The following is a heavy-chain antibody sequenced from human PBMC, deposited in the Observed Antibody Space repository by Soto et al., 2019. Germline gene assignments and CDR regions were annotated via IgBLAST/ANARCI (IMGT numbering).Heavy chain of an antibody. CDR1: GFTFTSNA. J-gene: IGHJ5*02. Sequence: GGSLRLSCAASGFTFTSNAMSWVRQGPGKGLEWVSGVSSSGDRTYYTDSVKGRFTITRDNSKNTLYLQMDSLRAEDTATYYCAKGHYNWNLPGWFDPWGQGTLVTVSS. CDR3: AKGHYNWNLPGWFDP. V-gene: IGHV3-23*01. CDR2: VSSSGDRT. D-gene: IGHD1-20*01.